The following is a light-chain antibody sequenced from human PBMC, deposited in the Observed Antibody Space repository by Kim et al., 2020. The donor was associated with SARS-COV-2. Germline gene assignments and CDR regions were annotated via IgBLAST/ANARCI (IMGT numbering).Light chain of an antibody. CDR1: QSVSSTY. CDR2: AAT. CDR3: QQYGNSPPWT. V-gene: IGKV3-20*01. Sequence: EIVLTQSPGTLSLSPGERATLSCRASQSVSSTYLAWYQHKPGQAPRLVVYAATSRATGIPDRFSGSGSGTDFTLTISRLEPEDFAVYYCQQYGNSPPWTFGQGTKVEIK. J-gene: IGKJ1*01.